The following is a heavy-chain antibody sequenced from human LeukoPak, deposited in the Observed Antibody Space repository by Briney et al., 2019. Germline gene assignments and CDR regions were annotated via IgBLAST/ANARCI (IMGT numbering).Heavy chain of an antibody. V-gene: IGHV4-39*01. CDR2: IYYSGST. Sequence: SQTLSLTCTVSGGSISSSSHYWGWIRQPPGKGLEWIGSIYYSGSTYYNPSLKSRVTISVDTSKNQFSLRLSSVTAADTAVYYCARLEDFYYFDYWGQGTLVTVSS. J-gene: IGHJ4*02. CDR3: ARLEDFYYFDY. CDR1: GGSISSSSHY. D-gene: IGHD2-15*01.